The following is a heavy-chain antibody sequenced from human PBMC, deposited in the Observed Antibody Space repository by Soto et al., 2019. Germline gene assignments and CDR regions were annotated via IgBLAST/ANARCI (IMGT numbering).Heavy chain of an antibody. CDR1: GVTFSSYA. Sequence: QVQLVQSGAEVKKPGSSVKVSCKASGVTFSSYAISWVRQAPGQGLEWMGGIIPIFGTANYAQKFQGRVTITADEPTSTAYMELSSLRSEDTAVYYCARGHHDYGDYGYFDYWGQGTLVTVSS. J-gene: IGHJ4*02. V-gene: IGHV1-69*01. D-gene: IGHD4-17*01. CDR2: IIPIFGTA. CDR3: ARGHHDYGDYGYFDY.